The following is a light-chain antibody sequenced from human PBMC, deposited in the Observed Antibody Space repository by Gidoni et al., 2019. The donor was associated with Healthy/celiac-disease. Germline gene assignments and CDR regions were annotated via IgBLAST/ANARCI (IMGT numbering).Light chain of an antibody. CDR3: QQSYSTPRT. Sequence: DLQMTQPPSSLSASVGDSVTITCRASQSISSYLNWYQQKPGKASKLLIYAASSLQSGVPSRFRRSGSGTDLTLPISRLQPEYFATYYRQQSYSTPRTFGQGTQLEIK. J-gene: IGKJ2*01. V-gene: IGKV1-39*01. CDR1: QSISSY. CDR2: AAS.